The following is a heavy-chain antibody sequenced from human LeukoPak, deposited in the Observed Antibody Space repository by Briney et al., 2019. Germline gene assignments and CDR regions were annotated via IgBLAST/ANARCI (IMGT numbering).Heavy chain of an antibody. CDR3: AKDADIGAAGYYFDN. CDR2: IYSGGNT. CDR1: GFTVSSNY. J-gene: IGHJ4*02. Sequence: PGGSLRLSCAASGFTVSSNYMSWVRQAPGKGQEWVSVIYSGGNTYYADSVKGRFTISRDNSRNTLYLQMNSLRAEDTAVYYCAKDADIGAAGYYFDNWGRGTLVTVSS. D-gene: IGHD6-13*01. V-gene: IGHV3-66*02.